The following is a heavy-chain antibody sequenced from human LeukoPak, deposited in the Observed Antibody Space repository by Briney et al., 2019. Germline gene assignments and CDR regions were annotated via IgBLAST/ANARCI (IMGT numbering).Heavy chain of an antibody. CDR2: IYSST. V-gene: IGHV4-39*01. D-gene: IGHD3-22*01. Sequence: SETLSLTCTVSGGSISSDSYYWGWIHQPPGKGLEWIGTIYSSTYYNPSLKSRVTISVDTSKNQFSLKLSSVTAADTAVYYCASGYDSRYYWGQGTLVTVSS. CDR1: GGSISSDSYY. J-gene: IGHJ4*02. CDR3: ASGYDSRYY.